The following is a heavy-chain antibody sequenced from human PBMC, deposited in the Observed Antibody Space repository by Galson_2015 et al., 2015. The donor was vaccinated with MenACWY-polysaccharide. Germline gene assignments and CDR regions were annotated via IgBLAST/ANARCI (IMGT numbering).Heavy chain of an antibody. J-gene: IGHJ5*02. CDR3: AKDVLWFGELDP. CDR2: ISGSGGST. V-gene: IGHV3-23*01. CDR1: GFTFSSYA. Sequence: FLRLSCAASGFTFSSYAMSWVRQAPGKGLEWVSAISGSGGSTYYADSVKGRFTISRDNSKNTLYLQMNSLRAEDTAVYYCAKDVLWFGELDPWGQGTLVTVSS. D-gene: IGHD3-10*01.